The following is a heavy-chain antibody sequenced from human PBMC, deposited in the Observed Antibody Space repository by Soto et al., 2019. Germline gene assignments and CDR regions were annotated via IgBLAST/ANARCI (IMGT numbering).Heavy chain of an antibody. CDR1: GFTFSSYG. CDR2: ISYDGSNK. CDR3: AKGRPRGSSTGPNWFDP. Sequence: PXGSLSLSCAASGFTFSSYGMHGVRQAPGKGLEWVAVISYDGSNKYYADSVKGRFTISRDNSKNTLYLQMNSLRAEDTAVYYCAKGRPRGSSTGPNWFDPWGQGTLVTVSS. V-gene: IGHV3-30*18. D-gene: IGHD3-10*01. J-gene: IGHJ5*02.